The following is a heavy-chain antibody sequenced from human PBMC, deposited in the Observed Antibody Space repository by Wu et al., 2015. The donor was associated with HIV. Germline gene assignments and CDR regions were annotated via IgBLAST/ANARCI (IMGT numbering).Heavy chain of an antibody. D-gene: IGHD3-9*01. Sequence: QVQLVQSGAEVKKPGASVKVSCKASGYTFTGYYMHWVRQAPGQGLEWMGWINPNSGGTNYAQKFQGRVTMTRDTSISTAYMELSRLRSDDTAVYYCAGETKKSYYDRHYYYGMDVWGQGTTVTVSS. J-gene: IGHJ6*02. CDR1: GYTFTGYY. CDR3: AGETKKSYYDRHYYYGMDV. V-gene: IGHV1-2*02. CDR2: INPNSGGT.